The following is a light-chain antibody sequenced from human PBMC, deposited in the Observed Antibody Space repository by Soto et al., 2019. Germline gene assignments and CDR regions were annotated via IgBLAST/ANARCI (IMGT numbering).Light chain of an antibody. CDR2: WAS. Sequence: DIVMTQSPDSLTVSLGGRTTINWRARQGVLYSSKNKNYLAWYQQKEGQPPRPLINWASTRDSGVPDRFSGSGSGTDGTLPISSLKKEDGSTYYCQQQNSYQFTFGPGTKVDIK. CDR3: QQQNSYQFT. V-gene: IGKV4-1*01. CDR1: QGVLYSSKNKNY. J-gene: IGKJ3*01.